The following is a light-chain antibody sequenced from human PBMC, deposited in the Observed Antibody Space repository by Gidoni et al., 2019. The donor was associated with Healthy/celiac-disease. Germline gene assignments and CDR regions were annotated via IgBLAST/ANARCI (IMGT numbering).Light chain of an antibody. Sequence: EIVLTQSPGTLSLSPGERATLSCRASQSVRSSYLAWYQQKPGQAPRLLIYGASIRATGIPDRFSGSGSGTDFTLTISRLEPEDFAVYYCQQYGSSPLWAFGQGTKVEIK. V-gene: IGKV3-20*01. CDR2: GAS. CDR1: QSVRSSY. CDR3: QQYGSSPLWA. J-gene: IGKJ1*01.